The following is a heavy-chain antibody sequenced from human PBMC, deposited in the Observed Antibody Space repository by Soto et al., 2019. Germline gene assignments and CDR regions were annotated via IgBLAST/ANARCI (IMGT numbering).Heavy chain of an antibody. CDR2: VSYDGSNK. CDR3: AKVTFSGDYYYYYGMDV. V-gene: IGHV3-30*18. CDR1: GFTFSAYG. D-gene: IGHD1-26*01. Sequence: GGSLSLSCAASGFTFSAYGMHWVRQAPGKGLEWVAVVSYDGSNKYYADSVKGRFTISRDNSWNTLYLQMNSLRAEDTAVYYCAKVTFSGDYYYYYGMDVWGQGTTVTVSS. J-gene: IGHJ6*02.